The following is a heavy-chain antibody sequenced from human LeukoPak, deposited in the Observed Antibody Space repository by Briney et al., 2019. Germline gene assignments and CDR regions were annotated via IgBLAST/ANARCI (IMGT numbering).Heavy chain of an antibody. CDR2: ISGSGGST. J-gene: IGHJ4*02. D-gene: IGHD3-22*01. CDR3: AKDRYSSGSQGGFDY. CDR1: GFTFSSYA. Sequence: PGGSLRLSCAASGFTFSSYAMSWVRQAPGKGLEWVSAISGSGGSTYYADSVKGRFTISRDNSKNTLYLQMNSLRAEDTAVYCCAKDRYSSGSQGGFDYWGQGILVTVSS. V-gene: IGHV3-23*01.